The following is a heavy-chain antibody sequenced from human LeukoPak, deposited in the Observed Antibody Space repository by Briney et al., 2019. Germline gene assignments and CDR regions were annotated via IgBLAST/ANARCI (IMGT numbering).Heavy chain of an antibody. D-gene: IGHD3-3*01. Sequence: ASVKVSCKASGYTFTSYDINWVRQATGQGLEWMGWMNPNSGNTGYAQKFQGRVTTTRNTSISTAYMELSSLRSEDTAVYYCARGGSGYTIFGVVIGYYGMNVWGQGTTVTVSS. CDR1: GYTFTSYD. CDR3: ARGGSGYTIFGVVIGYYGMNV. CDR2: MNPNSGNT. J-gene: IGHJ6*02. V-gene: IGHV1-8*01.